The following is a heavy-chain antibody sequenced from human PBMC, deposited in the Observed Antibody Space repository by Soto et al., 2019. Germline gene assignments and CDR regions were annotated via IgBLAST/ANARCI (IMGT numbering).Heavy chain of an antibody. CDR1: GFAFSNYA. Sequence: EVQLLESGGDLVQPGGSLRLSCAASGFAFSNYAVTWFRQAPGKGLEWVSSISRSSSVIYYADSVRGRFFISRDNSKSMLYLQMNSLRAEDTARYYCAKDPNGDYIGAFDDWGQGTLVTVSS. D-gene: IGHD4-17*01. CDR3: AKDPNGDYIGAFDD. V-gene: IGHV3-23*01. J-gene: IGHJ4*02. CDR2: ISRSSSVI.